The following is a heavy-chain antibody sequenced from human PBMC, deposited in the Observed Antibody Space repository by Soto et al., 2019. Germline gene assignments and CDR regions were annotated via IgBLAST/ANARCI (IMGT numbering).Heavy chain of an antibody. CDR1: GYTFTSYG. Sequence: GASVKVSCKASGYTFTSYGISWVRQAPGQGLEWMGWISAYNGNTNYAQKLRGRVTMTTDTSTSTAYMELRSLRSDDTAVYYCARDTITFSYDVMNAFDIWGQGTMVTVSS. CDR3: ARDTITFSYDVMNAFDI. V-gene: IGHV1-18*01. J-gene: IGHJ3*02. D-gene: IGHD5-12*01. CDR2: ISAYNGNT.